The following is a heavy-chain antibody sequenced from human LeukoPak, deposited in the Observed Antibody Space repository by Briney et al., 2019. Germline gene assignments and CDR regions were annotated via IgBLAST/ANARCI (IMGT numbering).Heavy chain of an antibody. CDR3: AKVLSSGWSTNHFDY. J-gene: IGHJ4*02. V-gene: IGHV3-30*18. D-gene: IGHD6-19*01. CDR1: GFTFSSYG. Sequence: GRSLRLSCAASGFTFSSYGMHWVRQAPGKGLEWVAVISYDGSNKYYADSVKGRFTISRDNSKNTLYLQMNSLRAEDTAVYYCAKVLSSGWSTNHFDYWGQGTLVTVSS. CDR2: ISYDGSNK.